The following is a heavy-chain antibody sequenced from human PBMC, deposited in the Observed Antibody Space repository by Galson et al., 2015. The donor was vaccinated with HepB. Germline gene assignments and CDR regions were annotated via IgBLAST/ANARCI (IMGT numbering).Heavy chain of an antibody. D-gene: IGHD5-18*01. J-gene: IGHJ4*02. Sequence: SVKVSCKASGFTFTSSAVQWVRQARGQRLEWIGWIVVGSGNINYAQKFQERVTITRDMSTSTAYMELSSLRSEDTAVYYCAAGRPSQRGYSYGKSFDYWGQGTLVTVSS. V-gene: IGHV1-58*01. CDR2: IVVGSGNI. CDR3: AAGRPSQRGYSYGKSFDY. CDR1: GFTFTSSA.